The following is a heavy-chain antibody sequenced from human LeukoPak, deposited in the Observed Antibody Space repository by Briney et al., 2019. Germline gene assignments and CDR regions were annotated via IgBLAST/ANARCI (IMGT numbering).Heavy chain of an antibody. J-gene: IGHJ4*02. CDR2: ISGSGGST. Sequence: GGSLRLSCAASGFTFSDYYMNWVRQAPGKGLEWVSAISGSGGSTYYADSVKGRFTISRDNSKNTLYLQMNSLRAEDTAVYYCARGPGEDYWGQGTLVTVSS. V-gene: IGHV3-23*01. CDR3: ARGPGEDY. CDR1: GFTFSDYY. D-gene: IGHD3-16*01.